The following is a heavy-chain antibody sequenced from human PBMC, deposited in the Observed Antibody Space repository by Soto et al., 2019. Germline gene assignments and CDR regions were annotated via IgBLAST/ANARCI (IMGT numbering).Heavy chain of an antibody. D-gene: IGHD3-16*01. V-gene: IGHV4-34*01. Sequence: SETLSLTCAVYGGSFSGYYWSWIRQPPGKGLEWIGEINHSGSTNYNPSLKSRVTISVDTSKNQFSLKLSSVTAADTAVYYCARVDVWASYGMDVWGQGTTVTVSS. J-gene: IGHJ6*02. CDR3: ARVDVWASYGMDV. CDR2: INHSGST. CDR1: GGSFSGYY.